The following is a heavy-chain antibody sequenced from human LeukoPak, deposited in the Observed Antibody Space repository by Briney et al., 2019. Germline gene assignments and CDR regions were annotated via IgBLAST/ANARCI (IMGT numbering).Heavy chain of an antibody. CDR2: STSGGST. V-gene: IGHV3-23*01. J-gene: IGHJ6*03. Sequence: GGSLRLSCAASGFTFSNFPMTWVRQAPGKGLERVSGSTSGGSTYYADSVKGRFTISRDNSKNTLYLQMNSLRAEDTAVYYCAKGWGAGYYYYMDVWGRGTTVTVSS. CDR1: GFTFSNFP. D-gene: IGHD1-26*01. CDR3: AKGWGAGYYYYMDV.